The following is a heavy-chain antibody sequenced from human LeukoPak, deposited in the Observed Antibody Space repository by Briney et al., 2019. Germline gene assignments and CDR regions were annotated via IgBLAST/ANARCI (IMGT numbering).Heavy chain of an antibody. CDR2: INHSGST. D-gene: IGHD3-9*01. Sequence: SETLSLTCAVYGGSFSGYYWSWIRQPPGKGLEWIGEINHSGSTNYNPSLKSRVTISVDTSKNQFSLKLSSVTAADTAVYYCARNEILTGYTRGFDPWGQGTLVTVSS. CDR1: GGSFSGYY. V-gene: IGHV4-34*01. CDR3: ARNEILTGYTRGFDP. J-gene: IGHJ5*02.